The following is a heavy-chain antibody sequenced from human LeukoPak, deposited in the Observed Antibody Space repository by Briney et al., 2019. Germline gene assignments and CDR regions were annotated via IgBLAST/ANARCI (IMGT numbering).Heavy chain of an antibody. CDR1: GYTFTSYG. Sequence: ASVKVSCKASGYTFTSYGITWVRQAPGQGLEWMGWISSYNGNTNYAQKVQGRVTMTTDTSTSTAYMELRSLRSDDTAVYYRARVFPSSGWYNLYYWGLGTLVTVSS. CDR3: ARVFPSSGWYNLYY. V-gene: IGHV1-18*01. J-gene: IGHJ4*02. D-gene: IGHD6-19*01. CDR2: ISSYNGNT.